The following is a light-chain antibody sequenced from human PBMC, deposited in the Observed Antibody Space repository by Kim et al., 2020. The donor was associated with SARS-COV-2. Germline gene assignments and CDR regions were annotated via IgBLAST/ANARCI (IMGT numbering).Light chain of an antibody. CDR1: QSISSW. CDR3: QQYNSYSYT. J-gene: IGKJ2*01. CDR2: KAS. Sequence: SASVGHRVPITCRASQSISSWLAWYQQKPGTAPKLLIYKASSLESGVPSRFSGSGSGTEFTLTISSLQPDDFATYYCQQYNSYSYTFGQGTKLEI. V-gene: IGKV1-5*03.